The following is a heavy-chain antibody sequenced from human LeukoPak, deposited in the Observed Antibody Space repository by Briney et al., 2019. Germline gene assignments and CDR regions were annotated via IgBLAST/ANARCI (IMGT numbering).Heavy chain of an antibody. CDR3: ASLCSGGSCYSDAFDI. CDR2: MNPNSGNT. D-gene: IGHD2-15*01. CDR1: GYTFTSYD. J-gene: IGHJ3*02. V-gene: IGHV1-8*01. Sequence: ASVKVSCKASGYTFTSYDINWVRQATGQGLEWMGWMNPNSGNTGYAQKFQGRVTMTRNTSISTAYMELSSLRSEDTAVYYCASLCSGGSCYSDAFDIWGQGTMVTVSS.